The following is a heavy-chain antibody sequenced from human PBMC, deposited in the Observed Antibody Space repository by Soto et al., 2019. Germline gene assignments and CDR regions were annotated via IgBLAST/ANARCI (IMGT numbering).Heavy chain of an antibody. CDR3: VRSSGWTGDY. CDR1: GLTFSDYA. Sequence: GGSLRLSCAVSGLTFSDYAIHWVRQAPGEGLEWVAVISNDGSKKFYIDSVKGRFTISRDNTKKSLYLQMNSLRDEDTAVYCCVRSSGWTGDYWGQGTLVTVSS. CDR2: ISNDGSKK. V-gene: IGHV3-30*04. J-gene: IGHJ4*02. D-gene: IGHD3-10*01.